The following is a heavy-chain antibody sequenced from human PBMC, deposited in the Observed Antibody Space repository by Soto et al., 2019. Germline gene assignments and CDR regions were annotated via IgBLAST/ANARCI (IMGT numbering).Heavy chain of an antibody. V-gene: IGHV3-48*02. D-gene: IGHD3-9*01. CDR2: ISSGSKTI. J-gene: IGHJ4*02. CDR1: GFTFSGYS. Sequence: PGGSLRLSCAASGFTFSGYSVNWVRQAPGKGLEWISYISSGSKTIYYADSVEGRFIVSRDNAKNSQYLQMSSLRDEDTAVYYCVREDILGVRSFDYWGQGTLVTVSS. CDR3: VREDILGVRSFDY.